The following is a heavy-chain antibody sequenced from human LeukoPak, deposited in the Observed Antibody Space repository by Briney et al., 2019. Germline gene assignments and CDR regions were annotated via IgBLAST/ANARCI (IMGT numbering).Heavy chain of an antibody. CDR1: GDTFIPYT. J-gene: IGHJ6*02. CDR3: ARDKGGSCYSKVVCYYYGMDV. CDR2: ISAYNGNT. V-gene: IGHV1-18*04. D-gene: IGHD2-15*01. Sequence: ASVKVSCKASGDTFIPYTFSWVRQAPGQGLEWMGWISAYNGNTNYAQKLQGRVTMTTDTSTSTAYMELRSLRSDDTAVYYCARDKGGSCYSKVVCYYYGMDVWGQGTTVTVSS.